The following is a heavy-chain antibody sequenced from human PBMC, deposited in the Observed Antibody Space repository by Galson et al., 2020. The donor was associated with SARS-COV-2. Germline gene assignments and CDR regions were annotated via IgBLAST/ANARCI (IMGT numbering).Heavy chain of an antibody. Sequence: ASVKVSCKASGYTYTNYDINWLRQATGEGLEWMGWMNPKRGNTGYVQKFQGRVTMTGDTSTRTADMELRSLRSEDTGVYYCARVWERGFSYGNWFDPWGQGTLVTVSS. CDR3: ARVWERGFSYGNWFDP. D-gene: IGHD5-18*01. J-gene: IGHJ5*02. V-gene: IGHV1-8*01. CDR2: MNPKRGNT. CDR1: GYTYTNYD.